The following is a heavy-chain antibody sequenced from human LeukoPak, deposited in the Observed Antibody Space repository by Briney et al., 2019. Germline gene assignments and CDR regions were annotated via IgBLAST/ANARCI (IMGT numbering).Heavy chain of an antibody. CDR1: GYTFTSYD. CDR2: MNPNSGNT. V-gene: IGHV1-8*01. CDR3: ARDQSSSWYDYFDY. J-gene: IGHJ4*02. D-gene: IGHD6-13*01. Sequence: ASVKVSCKASGYTFTSYDINWVRQATGQGLEWMGWMNPNSGNTGYAQKFQGRVTMTRNTSISTAYMELSSLRSEDTAVYYCARDQSSSWYDYFDYWGQGTLVTVSS.